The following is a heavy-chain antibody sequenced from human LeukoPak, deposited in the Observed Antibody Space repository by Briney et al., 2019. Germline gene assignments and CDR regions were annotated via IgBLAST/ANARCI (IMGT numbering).Heavy chain of an antibody. CDR3: AKCDGNYLYWYFDV. D-gene: IGHD1-7*01. J-gene: IGHJ2*01. Sequence: GGSLRLSCVASGFTFNNYAMAWVRQVPGKGLEWVSVISGSGTSTYYADSVEGRFIVSRGNSKNTVFLQMNRLRAEDTAVYYCAKCDGNYLYWYFDVWGRGTLASVSS. V-gene: IGHV3-23*01. CDR1: GFTFNNYA. CDR2: ISGSGTST.